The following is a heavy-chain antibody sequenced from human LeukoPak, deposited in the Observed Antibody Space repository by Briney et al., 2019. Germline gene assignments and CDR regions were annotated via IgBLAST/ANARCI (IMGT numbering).Heavy chain of an antibody. CDR3: AREATLRGHYGGSYLDAFDI. J-gene: IGHJ3*02. D-gene: IGHD1-26*01. CDR2: IYYSGST. V-gene: IGHV4-59*13. Sequence: SETLSLTCTVSGGSISSYYGSWIRQPPGKGLEWIGYIYYSGSTNYNPSLKSRVTISVDTSKNQFSLKLSSVTAADTAVYYCAREATLRGHYGGSYLDAFDIWGQGTTVTVSS. CDR1: GGSISSYY.